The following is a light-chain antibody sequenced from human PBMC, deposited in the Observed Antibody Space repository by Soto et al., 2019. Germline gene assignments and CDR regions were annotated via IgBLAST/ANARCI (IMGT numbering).Light chain of an antibody. CDR2: ATS. CDR3: QKYDGAPWT. V-gene: IGKV1-27*01. J-gene: IGKJ1*01. Sequence: DIQMTQSPSSLSASVGDRVTITCLASQGFSSDFAWYQQKPGKVPKLLIYATSTLQSGVPSRSSGSTSGTDFPLTISSLQPEDVATYYCQKYDGAPWTFGQRTKVEIK. CDR1: QGFSSD.